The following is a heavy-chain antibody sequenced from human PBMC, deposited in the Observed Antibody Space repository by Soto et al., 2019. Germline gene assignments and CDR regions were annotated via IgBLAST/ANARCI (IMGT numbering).Heavy chain of an antibody. J-gene: IGHJ6*02. CDR2: ISRSGTTI. V-gene: IGHV3-11*01. D-gene: IGHD5-18*01. CDR1: GFTFSHHY. Sequence: QMQLVESGGGLVEPGGSLRLSCEASGFTFSHHYMSWIRQAPGKGLEWVSYISRSGTTIYYADSVRGRFTTSRDNSKNSLYLQMDSLRAEDTAMYYCGRDPELWDENVATRPSTYYYGMDVWGQGTTVTVSS. CDR3: GRDPELWDENVATRPSTYYYGMDV.